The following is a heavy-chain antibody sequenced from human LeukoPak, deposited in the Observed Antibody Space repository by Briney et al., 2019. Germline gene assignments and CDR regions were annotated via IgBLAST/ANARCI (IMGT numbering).Heavy chain of an antibody. CDR1: GDSVSSNSAA. CDR3: ARDSSGWYTLTHYFDY. CDR2: TYYRSKCYN. V-gene: IGHV6-1*01. D-gene: IGHD6-19*01. Sequence: SQTLSLTCAISGDSVSSNSAAGNWVRQSPSRGLEWLGRTYYRSKCYNDYAVSVKSRITINPDTSKNQFSLQLNSVTPEDTAVYYCARDSSGWYTLTHYFDYWGQGTLVTVSS. J-gene: IGHJ4*02.